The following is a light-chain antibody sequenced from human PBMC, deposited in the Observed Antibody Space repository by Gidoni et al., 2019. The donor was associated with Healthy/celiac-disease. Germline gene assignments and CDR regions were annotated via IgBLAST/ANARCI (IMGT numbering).Light chain of an antibody. J-gene: IGLJ1*01. Sequence: SSELTQDPAVSVALGQTVRITCQGDSLRSYYASWYQQKPGQAPVLVIYGKNNRPSGIPDRFSGSSSVNTASLTITGAQAEDEADYYCNSRDSSGNHLKVFGTGTKVTVL. CDR3: NSRDSSGNHLKV. CDR1: SLRSYY. V-gene: IGLV3-19*01. CDR2: GKN.